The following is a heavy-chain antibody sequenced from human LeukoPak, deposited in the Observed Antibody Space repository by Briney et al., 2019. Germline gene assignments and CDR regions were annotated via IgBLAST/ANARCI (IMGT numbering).Heavy chain of an antibody. CDR2: MNPNSGNT. CDR3: ASRGSYWMGGYFDY. Sequence: ASVKVSCKASGYTFTSYDINWVRQATGQGLEWMGWMNPNSGNTGYAQKFQGRVTMTRDTSTSTVYMELSSLRSEDTAVYYCASRGSYWMGGYFDYWGQGTLVTVSS. D-gene: IGHD1-26*01. J-gene: IGHJ4*02. V-gene: IGHV1-8*01. CDR1: GYTFTSYD.